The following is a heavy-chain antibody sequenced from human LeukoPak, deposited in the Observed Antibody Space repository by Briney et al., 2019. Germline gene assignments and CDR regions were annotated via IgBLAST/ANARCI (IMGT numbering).Heavy chain of an antibody. J-gene: IGHJ3*02. D-gene: IGHD7-27*01. V-gene: IGHV1-18*01. CDR2: ISAHSNKT. CDR3: TRQLGIGAFDM. CDR1: RYTLTTPG. Sequence: ASVTVSCKASRYTLTTPGFSWVRQAPGQGLEWMGWISAHSNKTTYAQQFQGRVTMTTDTSTSTAYMELRSLTPDDTAVYYCTRQLGIGAFDMWGQGTMVTVSS.